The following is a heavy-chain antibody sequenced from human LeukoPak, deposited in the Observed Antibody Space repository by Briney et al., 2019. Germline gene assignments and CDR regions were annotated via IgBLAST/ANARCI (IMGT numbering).Heavy chain of an antibody. J-gene: IGHJ6*02. D-gene: IGHD3-22*01. V-gene: IGHV3-48*03. CDR3: ARDSSYYYDSSGYPPNGYGMDV. CDR2: ISSSGSTI. Sequence: PGGSLRLSCAASGFTFSSYEMNWVRQAPRKGLEWVSYISSSGSTIYYADSVKGRFTISRDNAKNSLYLQMNSLRAEDTAVYYCARDSSYYYDSSGYPPNGYGMDVWGQGTTVTVSS. CDR1: GFTFSSYE.